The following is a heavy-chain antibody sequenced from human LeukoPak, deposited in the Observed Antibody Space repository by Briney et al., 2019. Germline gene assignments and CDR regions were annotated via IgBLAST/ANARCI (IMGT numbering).Heavy chain of an antibody. D-gene: IGHD1-14*01. V-gene: IGHV3-23*01. CDR3: ARPRVPVRDYYGMDV. CDR1: GFTFSSYA. J-gene: IGHJ6*02. CDR2: ISGSGGST. Sequence: GGSLRLSCAASGFTFSSYAMSWVRQAPGKGLEWVSAISGSGGSTYYADSVKGRFTISRDNSKNTLYLQMNSLRAEDTAVYYCARPRVPVRDYYGMDVWGQGTTVTVSS.